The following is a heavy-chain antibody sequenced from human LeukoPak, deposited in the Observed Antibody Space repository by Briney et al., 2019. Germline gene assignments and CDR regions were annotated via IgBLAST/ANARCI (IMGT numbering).Heavy chain of an antibody. Sequence: ASVKVSCKASGYTFTSYGISWVRQAPGQGLEWMGWISAYNGNTNYEQEVQGRVTMTTDTSTSTAYMELRSLRSDDTAVYYCARDQSETSSGSGITLFDYWGQGTLVTVSS. J-gene: IGHJ4*02. CDR1: GYTFTSYG. CDR3: ARDQSETSSGSGITLFDY. CDR2: ISAYNGNT. V-gene: IGHV1-18*01. D-gene: IGHD3-10*01.